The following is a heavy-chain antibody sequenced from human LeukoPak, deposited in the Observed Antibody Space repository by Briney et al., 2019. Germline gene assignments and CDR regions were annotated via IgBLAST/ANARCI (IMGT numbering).Heavy chain of an antibody. CDR1: GFHFGSAL. Sequence: GGSLRLSCAVSGFHFGSALMTWVRQAPGKGLEWVGRIKTTNDGATTDYAAPVKGRFTISRDDSKDTMYLQMASLKTDDTAVYYCFTELDYGLSAYFEDWGQGTLVTVSS. J-gene: IGHJ4*02. CDR3: FTELDYGLSAYFED. D-gene: IGHD4/OR15-4a*01. CDR2: IKTTNDGATT. V-gene: IGHV3-15*01.